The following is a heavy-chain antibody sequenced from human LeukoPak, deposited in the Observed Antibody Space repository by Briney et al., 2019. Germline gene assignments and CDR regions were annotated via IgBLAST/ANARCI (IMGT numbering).Heavy chain of an antibody. J-gene: IGHJ5*02. D-gene: IGHD3-10*01. CDR2: INPNSGGT. CDR3: ATDHPITMVRGVINTDNWFDP. CDR1: GYTFTGYY. V-gene: IGHV1-2*02. Sequence: ASVKVSCKASGYTFTGYYMHWVRQAPGQGLEWMGWINPNSGGTNYAQKFQGRVTMTRDTSISTAYMELSSLRSEDTAVYYCATDHPITMVRGVINTDNWFDPWGQGTLVTVSS.